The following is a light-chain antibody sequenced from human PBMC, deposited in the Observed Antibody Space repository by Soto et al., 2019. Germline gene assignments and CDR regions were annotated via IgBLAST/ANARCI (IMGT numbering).Light chain of an antibody. Sequence: IVMTQTPATLSVSPGERVTLSCRASQSVSYHVAWYQQKPGQTPRLVMYDASSRASGIPARFSGSRSGTEFSLTISSLQSEDFGVYYCQQRSNWPGTFGQGTKVDIK. V-gene: IGKV3-15*01. CDR2: DAS. CDR1: QSVSYH. J-gene: IGKJ1*01. CDR3: QQRSNWPGT.